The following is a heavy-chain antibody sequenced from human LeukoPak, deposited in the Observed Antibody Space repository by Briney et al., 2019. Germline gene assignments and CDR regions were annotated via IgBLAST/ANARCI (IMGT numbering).Heavy chain of an antibody. J-gene: IGHJ3*02. CDR2: IYYSGST. CDR3: AKVSRAYDYVWGTYRPEAFDI. D-gene: IGHD3-16*02. CDR1: GGSISSGGYY. Sequence: PSETLSLTCTVSGGSISSGGYYWSWIRQHPGKGLEWIGYIYYSGSTDYNPSLKSRVTISIDTSKNQFSLKLSSVTAADTAVYYCAKVSRAYDYVWGTYRPEAFDIWGQGTMVTVSS. V-gene: IGHV4-31*03.